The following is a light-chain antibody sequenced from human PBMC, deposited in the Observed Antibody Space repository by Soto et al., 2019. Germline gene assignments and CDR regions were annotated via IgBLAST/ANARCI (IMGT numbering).Light chain of an antibody. CDR2: GAS. Sequence: EKVMTQSPADLSVSPGERATLSCRASQSVNSNLAWYQQKAGQAPRLLLYGASTRATGIPARFSGSASGTEFTLTISSLQSEDSAVYYCQQYNDWPLTFGGGTKVEIK. V-gene: IGKV3-15*01. J-gene: IGKJ4*01. CDR1: QSVNSN. CDR3: QQYNDWPLT.